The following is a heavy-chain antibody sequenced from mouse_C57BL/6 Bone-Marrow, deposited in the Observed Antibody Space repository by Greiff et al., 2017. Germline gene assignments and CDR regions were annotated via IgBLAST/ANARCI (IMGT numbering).Heavy chain of an antibody. CDR2: IYPGSGST. CDR3: ARYPLASMTTVVEDY. Sequence: QVQLQQPGAELVKPGASVKMSCKASGYTFTSYWITWVKQRPGQGLEWIGDIYPGSGSTNYNEKFKSEATLTVDTSSSTAYMQLSSLTSEDSAVYYCARYPLASMTTVVEDYWGQGTTLTVSS. V-gene: IGHV1-55*01. CDR1: GYTFTSYW. D-gene: IGHD1-1*01. J-gene: IGHJ2*01.